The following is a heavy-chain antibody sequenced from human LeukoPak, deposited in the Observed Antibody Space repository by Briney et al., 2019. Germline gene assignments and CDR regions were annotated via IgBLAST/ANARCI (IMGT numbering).Heavy chain of an antibody. V-gene: IGHV1-69*05. CDR2: IIPIFGTA. CDR1: GGTFSSYA. D-gene: IGHD3-10*01. Sequence: GASVKVSCKASGGTFSSYAISWVRQAPGQGLEWMGGIIPIFGTANYAQKFQGRVTITTDESTSTAYMELSSLRSEDTAVYYCATGVDSGSLIQRGRSFFDYWGQGTLVTVSS. CDR3: ATGVDSGSLIQRGRSFFDY. J-gene: IGHJ4*02.